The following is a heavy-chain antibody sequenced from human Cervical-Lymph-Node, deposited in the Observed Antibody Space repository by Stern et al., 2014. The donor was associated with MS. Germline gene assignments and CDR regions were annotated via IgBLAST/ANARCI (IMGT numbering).Heavy chain of an antibody. J-gene: IGHJ4*02. CDR2: IYKSGSS. V-gene: IGHV4-61*08. CDR1: GDSVSNNAYY. D-gene: IGHD4-11*01. CDR3: GKQFLD. Sequence: QLQLQESGPGLVKPSETLSLTCIVSGDSVSNNAYYWSWIRQSPGKGLEWIGYIYKSGSSTYNPSLQSPVSLSVDTSKNQFSLRLTSVTAADTAVYFCGKQFLDWGRVTLVIVSS.